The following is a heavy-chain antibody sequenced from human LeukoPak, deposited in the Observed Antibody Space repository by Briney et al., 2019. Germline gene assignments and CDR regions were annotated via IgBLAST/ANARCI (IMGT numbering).Heavy chain of an antibody. CDR3: AKDSDLGYCSGGSCLLEH. J-gene: IGHJ1*01. V-gene: IGHV3-23*01. D-gene: IGHD2-15*01. Sequence: GGSLRLSCAASGFTFSSYAMSWVRQAPGKGLEWVSAISGSGGSTYYADSVKGRFTISRDNSKNTLYLQMNSLRAEDTAVYYCAKDSDLGYCSGGSCLLEHWGQGTLVTVSS. CDR2: ISGSGGST. CDR1: GFTFSSYA.